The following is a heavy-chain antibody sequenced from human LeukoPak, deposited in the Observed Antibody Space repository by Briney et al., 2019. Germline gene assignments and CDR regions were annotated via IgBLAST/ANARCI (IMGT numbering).Heavy chain of an antibody. CDR1: GYTFTGHY. J-gene: IGHJ3*02. CDR3: ASPWIQLSGGRAFDI. Sequence: GASVKVSCKASGYTFTGHYMHWVRQAPGQGLEWMGIINPSGGSTSYAQKFQGRVTMTRDTSTSTVYMELSSLRSEDTAVYYCASPWIQLSGGRAFDIWGQGTMVTVSS. CDR2: INPSGGST. D-gene: IGHD5-18*01. V-gene: IGHV1-46*01.